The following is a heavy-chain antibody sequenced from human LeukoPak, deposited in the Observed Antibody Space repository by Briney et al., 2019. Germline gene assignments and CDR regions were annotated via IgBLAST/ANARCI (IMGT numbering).Heavy chain of an antibody. CDR2: ISSGGSGT. J-gene: IGHJ3*02. CDR3: ARVRIFGVVNDAFDI. Sequence: GGSLRLSCEASGFSFSDYYMSWIRQAPGKGLEWVSYISSGGSGTQYADSVKGRFTISRDNAKNSLYLQMNSLRAEDTAVYYCARVRIFGVVNDAFDIWGQGTMVTVSS. D-gene: IGHD3-3*01. V-gene: IGHV3-11*06. CDR1: GFSFSDYY.